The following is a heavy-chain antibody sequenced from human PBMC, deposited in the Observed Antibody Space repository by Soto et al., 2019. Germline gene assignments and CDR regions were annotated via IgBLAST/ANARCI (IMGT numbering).Heavy chain of an antibody. CDR2: INHSGSI. V-gene: IGHV4-34*01. D-gene: IGHD7-27*01. Sequence: QVQLQQWGAGLLKPSESLSLTCAVYGGSFSGYYWNWIRQPPGKGLEWIGEINHSGSINYNPSLNSRGTRAVDTAKNQYSLTVSSLTAADTAVYYCARVAALNRGPYWIFDLWGRGTLITVSS. CDR1: GGSFSGYY. CDR3: ARVAALNRGPYWIFDL. J-gene: IGHJ2*01.